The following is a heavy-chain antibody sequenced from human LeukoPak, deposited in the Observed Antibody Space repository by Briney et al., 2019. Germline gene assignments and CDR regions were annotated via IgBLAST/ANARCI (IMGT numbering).Heavy chain of an antibody. J-gene: IGHJ4*02. D-gene: IGHD6-13*01. CDR1: GYTFTGYY. CDR2: IDPNSGGT. V-gene: IGHV1-2*02. CDR3: ARASVLAAGSDY. Sequence: ASVKVSCEASGYTFTGYYMHWVRQAPGQGLEWMRWIDPNSGGTNYAQKFQGRVTMTRDTSISTAYMELSRLSSDDTAVYYCARASVLAAGSDYWGQGTLVTVSS.